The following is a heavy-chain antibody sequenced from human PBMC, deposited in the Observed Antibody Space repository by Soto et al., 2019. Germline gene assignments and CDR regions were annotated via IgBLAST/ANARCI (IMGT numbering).Heavy chain of an antibody. J-gene: IGHJ5*02. CDR1: GYTFTNYG. Sequence: GGSVDVSCKASGYTFTNYGLSWGGQAPGKGLEWMGWISAYNGNTNYAQKLQGRVTMTTDTSTSTAYMELRSLRSDDTAVYYCARDPSIAAASWFDPWGQGTLVTVSS. D-gene: IGHD6-13*01. CDR2: ISAYNGNT. CDR3: ARDPSIAAASWFDP. V-gene: IGHV1-18*01.